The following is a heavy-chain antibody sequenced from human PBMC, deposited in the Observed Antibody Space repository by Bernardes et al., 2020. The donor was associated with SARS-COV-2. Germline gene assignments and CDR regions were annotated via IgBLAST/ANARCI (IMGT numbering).Heavy chain of an antibody. D-gene: IGHD5-18*01. V-gene: IGHV3-23*01. J-gene: IGHJ6*02. CDR2: ISGSGGST. CDR3: AKCIQGSYAMDV. Sequence: GGSLGLSCAASGFIFSRNAMTWVHQAPGKGLEWVSGISGSGGSTYYADSVKGRFTISRDNSNNTLYLEMNSLKADDTAIYFCAKCIQGSYAMDVWGQGTTVTVSS. CDR1: GFIFSRNA.